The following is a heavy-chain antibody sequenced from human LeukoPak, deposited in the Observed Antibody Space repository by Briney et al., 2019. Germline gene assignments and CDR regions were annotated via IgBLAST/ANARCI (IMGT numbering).Heavy chain of an antibody. D-gene: IGHD2-15*01. CDR1: GYTFTDNF. Sequence: GASVKVSCKASGYTFTDNFMHWVRQAPGQGLEWMVWINPNSGGTNYAQKFQGRVTMTGDTSISTAYMELSRLRYDDAAVYYCSRVPGWWELPLTDYWGQGPRVSVSS. J-gene: IGHJ4*02. V-gene: IGHV1-2*02. CDR3: SRVPGWWELPLTDY. CDR2: INPNSGGT.